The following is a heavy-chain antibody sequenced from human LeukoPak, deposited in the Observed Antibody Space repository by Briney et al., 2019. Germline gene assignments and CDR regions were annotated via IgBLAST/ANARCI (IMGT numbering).Heavy chain of an antibody. CDR2: ISITSTYM. D-gene: IGHD4-23*01. J-gene: IGHJ4*02. V-gene: IGHV3-21*01. Sequence: GGSLRLSCAASGFTFSSHSMYWVRQAPGKGLEWVSSISITSTYMFYADSVKGRFTISRDNAKNSLYLQMNSLRAEDTAVYYCARKSDGNQVFDYWGQGTLVTVSS. CDR3: ARKSDGNQVFDY. CDR1: GFTFSSHS.